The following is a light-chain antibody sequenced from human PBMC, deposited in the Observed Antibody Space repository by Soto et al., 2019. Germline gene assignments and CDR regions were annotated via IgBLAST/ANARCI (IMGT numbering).Light chain of an antibody. J-gene: IGKJ4*01. Sequence: EIVLTQSPATLSLSPGERATLSCRASQSVSSYLAWCQQKPGQAPRLLIYDASNRATGIPARFSGSGSGTDFTLTISSLEAEDFAVYYCQQRYNWPPLTFGGGTKVDIK. CDR1: QSVSSY. CDR2: DAS. CDR3: QQRYNWPPLT. V-gene: IGKV3-11*01.